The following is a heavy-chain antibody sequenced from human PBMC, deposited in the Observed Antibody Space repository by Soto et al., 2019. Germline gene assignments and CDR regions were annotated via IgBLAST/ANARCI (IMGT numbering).Heavy chain of an antibody. CDR2: IYHSGST. CDR1: GGSISSSNW. Sequence: QVQLQESGPGLVKPSGTLSLTCAVSGGSISSSNWWSWVRQPPGKGLEWIGEIYHSGSTNYNPSLKCRVTISVDKSKKQFSLKLSSVTAADTAVYYCARVSGSYYYGMDVWGQGTTVTVSS. CDR3: ARVSGSYYYGMDV. V-gene: IGHV4-4*02. J-gene: IGHJ6*02. D-gene: IGHD1-26*01.